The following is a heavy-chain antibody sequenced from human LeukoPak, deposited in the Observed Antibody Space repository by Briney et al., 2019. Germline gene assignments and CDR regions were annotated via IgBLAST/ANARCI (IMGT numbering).Heavy chain of an antibody. CDR3: TTKGRTYYYDSSGYYYMDY. V-gene: IGHV3-15*01. D-gene: IGHD3-22*01. J-gene: IGHJ4*02. CDR2: IKSKTDGGTT. CDR1: GFTFSNAW. Sequence: PGGPLRLSCAASGFTFSNAWMSWVRQAPGKGLEWVGRIKSKTDGGTTDYAAPVKGRFTISRDDSKNTLYLQMNSLKTEDTAVYYCTTKGRTYYYDSSGYYYMDYWGQGTLVTVSS.